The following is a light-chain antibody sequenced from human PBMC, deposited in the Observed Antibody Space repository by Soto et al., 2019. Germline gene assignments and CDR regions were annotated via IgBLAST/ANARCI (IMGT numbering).Light chain of an antibody. CDR2: DAS. J-gene: IGKJ4*01. CDR1: PSVSSY. Sequence: IVLTQSPATLSLSPGERATLSCRASPSVSSYLAWYQQKPGQAPRLLIYDASNRATGIPARFSGSGSGTDFTLTISSLEPEDFAVYYCQQRTNWPLLTFGGGTKVEIK. CDR3: QQRTNWPLLT. V-gene: IGKV3-11*01.